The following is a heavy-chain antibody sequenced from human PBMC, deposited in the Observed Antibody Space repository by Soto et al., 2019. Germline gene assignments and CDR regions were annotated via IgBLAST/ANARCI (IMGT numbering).Heavy chain of an antibody. J-gene: IGHJ4*02. Sequence: EVQVVESGGGLIQPGGSLRLSCAVSGFTVTINYMSWVREAPGKGLEWVSVIYTGGTTFYAASVKGRFTTSRDTSRNTLYLQMTSLRGEDTAVYYCPGYGHWGQGTLVTVSS. CDR1: GFTVTINY. V-gene: IGHV3-53*01. CDR2: IYTGGTT. D-gene: IGHD5-12*01. CDR3: PGYGH.